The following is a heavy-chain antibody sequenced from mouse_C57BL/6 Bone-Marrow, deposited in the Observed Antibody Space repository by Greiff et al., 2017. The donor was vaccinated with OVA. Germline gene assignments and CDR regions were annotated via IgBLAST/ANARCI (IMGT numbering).Heavy chain of an antibody. V-gene: IGHV5-17*01. CDR3: ARRGKRRPYFDY. CDR1: GFTFSDYG. J-gene: IGHJ2*01. CDR2: ISSGSSTI. Sequence: EVQRVESGGGLVKPGGSLKLSCAASGFTFSDYGMHWVRQAPEKGLEWVAYISSGSSTIYYEDTVKGRVTMSRDNAKNTLFLQMTSLRSEDTAMYYCARRGKRRPYFDYWGQGTTLTVSS.